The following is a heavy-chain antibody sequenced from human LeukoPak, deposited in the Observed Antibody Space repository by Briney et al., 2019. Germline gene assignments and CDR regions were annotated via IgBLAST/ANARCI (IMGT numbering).Heavy chain of an antibody. CDR1: GFTFSSYA. Sequence: GGSLRLSCAGSGFTFSSYAMHWVRQAPGKGLEWVAVISYDGSNKYYADSVKGRFTISRDNSKNTLYLQMNSLRAEDTAVYYCARDGRFAAYEPDYWGQGTLVTVSS. J-gene: IGHJ4*02. V-gene: IGHV3-30-3*01. D-gene: IGHD1-26*01. CDR3: ARDGRFAAYEPDY. CDR2: ISYDGSNK.